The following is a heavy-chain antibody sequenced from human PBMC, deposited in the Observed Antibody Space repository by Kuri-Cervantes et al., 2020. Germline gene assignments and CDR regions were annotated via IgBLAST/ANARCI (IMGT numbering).Heavy chain of an antibody. Sequence: GGSLRLSCAASGFTFDDYAMHWVRQAPGKGLEWVSLISWNSGSIGYADSVKGRFTISRDNAKNSLYLQMNSLRAEDTALYYCAKDRSFKGVTVTSLFDYWGQGTLVTVSS. D-gene: IGHD4-17*01. CDR2: ISWNSGSI. CDR1: GFTFDDYA. J-gene: IGHJ4*02. V-gene: IGHV3-9*01. CDR3: AKDRSFKGVTVTSLFDY.